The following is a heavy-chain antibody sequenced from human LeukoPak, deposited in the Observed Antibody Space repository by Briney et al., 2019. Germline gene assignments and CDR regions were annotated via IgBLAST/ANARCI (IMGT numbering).Heavy chain of an antibody. Sequence: SVKVSCRASGGTFSSYAISWVRQAPGQGLEWMGRIIPIFGIANYAQKFQGRVTITADKSTSTAYMELSSLRSEDTAVYYCARVGRRFLEWSLDVWGQGTTVTVSS. D-gene: IGHD3-3*01. CDR2: IIPIFGIA. CDR1: GGTFSSYA. J-gene: IGHJ6*02. CDR3: ARVGRRFLEWSLDV. V-gene: IGHV1-69*04.